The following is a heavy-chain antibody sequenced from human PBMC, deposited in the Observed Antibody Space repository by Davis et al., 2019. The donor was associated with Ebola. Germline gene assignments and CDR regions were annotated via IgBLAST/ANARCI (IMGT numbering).Heavy chain of an antibody. CDR3: ATWGGQLVPNWFDP. Sequence: SVKVSCKASGYTFTSYYMHWVRQAPGQGLEWMGGIIPIFGTANYAQKFQGRVTITADESTSTAYMELSSLRSEDTAVYYCATWGGQLVPNWFDPWGQGTLVTVSS. D-gene: IGHD6-6*01. J-gene: IGHJ5*02. V-gene: IGHV1-69*13. CDR2: IIPIFGTA. CDR1: GYTFTSYY.